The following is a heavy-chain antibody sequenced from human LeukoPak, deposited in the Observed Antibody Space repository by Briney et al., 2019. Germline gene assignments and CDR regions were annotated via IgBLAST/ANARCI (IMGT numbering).Heavy chain of an antibody. CDR2: ITFSSSHI. CDR1: GFTFSGYV. Sequence: GGSLRLSCAASGFTFSGYVMTWVRQAPGKGLECVSSITFSSSHIYYADSVEGRFTISRDNTKDSLYLQMNSLRAEDTAVYYCASSYYYDSSGSYSSFDYWGQGTLVTVSS. V-gene: IGHV3-21*01. J-gene: IGHJ4*02. D-gene: IGHD3-22*01. CDR3: ASSYYYDSSGSYSSFDY.